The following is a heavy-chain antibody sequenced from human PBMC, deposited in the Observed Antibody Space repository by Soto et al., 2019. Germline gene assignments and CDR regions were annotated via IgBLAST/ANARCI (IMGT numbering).Heavy chain of an antibody. D-gene: IGHD4-17*01. CDR3: ARDGAYGDYESR. CDR2: ISAYNGNT. V-gene: IGHV1-18*01. CDR1: GCTFTSYG. Sequence: ASVKVSCKASGCTFTSYGISWVRQAPGQGLEWIGWISAYNGNTNYAQKLQGRVTMTTYTSTSTAYMELRSLRSDDTAVYYCARDGAYGDYESRWGQGTLVTVSS. J-gene: IGHJ4*02.